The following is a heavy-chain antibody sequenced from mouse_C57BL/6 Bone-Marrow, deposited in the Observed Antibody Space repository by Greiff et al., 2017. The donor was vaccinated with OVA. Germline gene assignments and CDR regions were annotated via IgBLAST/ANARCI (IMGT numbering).Heavy chain of an antibody. J-gene: IGHJ4*01. V-gene: IGHV1-81*01. CDR3: ARKRGYAMDY. CDR1: GYTFTSCG. Sequence: QVQLKQSGAELARPGASVKLSCKASGYTFTSCGISWVKQRTGQGLEWIGEIYPRSGNTYYNEKFKGKATLTADKSSSTAYMELRSLTSEDSAVYFCARKRGYAMDYWGQGTSVTVSS. CDR2: IYPRSGNT.